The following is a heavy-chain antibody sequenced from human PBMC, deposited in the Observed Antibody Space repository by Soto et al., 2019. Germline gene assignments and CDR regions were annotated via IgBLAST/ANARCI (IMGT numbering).Heavy chain of an antibody. J-gene: IGHJ4*02. CDR3: ARRPPTGIAAAGRHSDY. V-gene: IGHV4-34*01. CDR2: INHSGST. D-gene: IGHD6-13*01. CDR1: GGSFSGYY. Sequence: SETLSLTCAVYGGSFSGYYWSWIRQPPGKGLEWIGEINHSGSTNYNPSLKSRVTISVDTSKNQFSLKLSSVTAADTAVYYCARRPPTGIAAAGRHSDYWGQGTLVTVSS.